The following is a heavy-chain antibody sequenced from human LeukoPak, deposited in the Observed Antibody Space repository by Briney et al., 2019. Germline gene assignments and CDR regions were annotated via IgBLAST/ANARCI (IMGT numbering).Heavy chain of an antibody. J-gene: IGHJ4*02. CDR3: ASSEMVRGDIDRTTC. CDR1: GGTFSSYA. D-gene: IGHD3-10*01. V-gene: IGHV1-69*06. Sequence: GASVKVSCKASGGTFSSYAISWVRQAPGQGLEWMGGIIPIFCTANYAQKFQGRVTITADKSTSTAYMELSSLRSEDTAVYYCASSEMVRGDIDRTTCWGQGTLVTVSS. CDR2: IIPIFCTA.